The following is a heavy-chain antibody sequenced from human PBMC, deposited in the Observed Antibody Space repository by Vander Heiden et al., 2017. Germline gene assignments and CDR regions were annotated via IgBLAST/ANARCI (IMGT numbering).Heavy chain of an antibody. CDR3: VKDLSREGFQLLSCFDP. D-gene: IGHD2-2*01. Sequence: EVQLVESGGGLIQPGRSLRLSCVASGFIFDDYAMHWVRQVPGKGLEWVSGIGWDGNNIAYADSVKGRFTISRDNVKNSLYLQMNSLRAEDTAFYYCVKDLSREGFQLLSCFDPWGQGTLVTVSS. J-gene: IGHJ5*02. CDR1: GFIFDDYA. CDR2: IGWDGNNI. V-gene: IGHV3-9*01.